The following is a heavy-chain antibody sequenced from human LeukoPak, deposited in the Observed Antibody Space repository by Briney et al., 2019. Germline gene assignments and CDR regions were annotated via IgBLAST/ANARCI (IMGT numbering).Heavy chain of an antibody. Sequence: GSLRLSCEASGFIFSSYSMNWVRQAPGKGLEWISKINSGSTTIYYKDSVRGRFTISRDNAKNSLSLQMNNLRVEDTAVYYCARDSPRLSYWGQGTLVTVSS. CDR3: ARDSPRLSY. CDR2: INSGSTTI. V-gene: IGHV3-48*01. CDR1: GFIFSSYS. J-gene: IGHJ4*02.